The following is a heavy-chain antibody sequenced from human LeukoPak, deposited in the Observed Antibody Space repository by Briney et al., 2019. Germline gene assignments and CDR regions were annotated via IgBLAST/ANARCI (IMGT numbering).Heavy chain of an antibody. Sequence: SQTLSLTCAISGDSVSGNRATWNWLRQSPSRGLEWLGRIYYRSKWYSDYAVSVKGRITFNPDTSKNQFSLLLNSVTPEDTAAYFCGRAEHDWGSDYWGQGTLVTVSS. D-gene: IGHD3-9*01. CDR3: GRAEHDWGSDY. J-gene: IGHJ4*02. CDR1: GDSVSGNRAT. V-gene: IGHV6-1*01. CDR2: IYYRSKWYS.